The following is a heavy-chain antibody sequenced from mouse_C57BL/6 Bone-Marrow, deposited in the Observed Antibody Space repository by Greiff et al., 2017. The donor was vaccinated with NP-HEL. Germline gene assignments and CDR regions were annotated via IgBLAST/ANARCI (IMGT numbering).Heavy chain of an antibody. D-gene: IGHD1-1*01. J-gene: IGHJ4*01. CDR2: IYPSDRYP. Sequence: VQLQQPGAELVKPGASVKLSCKASGYTFTSYWMQWVKQRPGQGLEWIGEIYPSDRYPTYNQKFKGKATLTVDTSSSTAYMHLSSLTSEDSAVYYCARHIYYYGSSYFYYAMDYWGQGTSVTVSS. V-gene: IGHV1-50*01. CDR3: ARHIYYYGSSYFYYAMDY. CDR1: GYTFTSYW.